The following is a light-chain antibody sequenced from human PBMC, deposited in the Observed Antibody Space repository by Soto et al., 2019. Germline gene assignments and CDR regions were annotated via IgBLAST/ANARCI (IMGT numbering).Light chain of an antibody. V-gene: IGKV3-20*01. CDR2: VAF. CDR1: QSISNNF. Sequence: EIVLTQSPGTLSLSPGEGATLSCRASQSISNNFLAWYQHKPGQARRLLMHVAFNRASGSPDSFSASASGTDFTLTISRLEPEDFAVYYCQQYNTAPMTFGGGTKVEIK. J-gene: IGKJ4*01. CDR3: QQYNTAPMT.